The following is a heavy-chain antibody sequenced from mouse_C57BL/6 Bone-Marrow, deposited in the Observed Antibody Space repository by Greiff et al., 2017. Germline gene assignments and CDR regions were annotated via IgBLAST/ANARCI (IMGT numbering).Heavy chain of an antibody. Sequence: VQLQESGPGLVQPSQSLSITCTVSGFSLTSYGVHWVRQSPGKGLEWLGVIWRGGSTDYNAAFMSRLSITKDNSKRQVFFKMNSLQADDTAIYYCAKKGTTGSSYWYFDVWGTGTTVTVSS. CDR2: IWRGGST. V-gene: IGHV2-5*01. CDR3: AKKGTTGSSYWYFDV. D-gene: IGHD1-1*01. CDR1: GFSLTSYG. J-gene: IGHJ1*03.